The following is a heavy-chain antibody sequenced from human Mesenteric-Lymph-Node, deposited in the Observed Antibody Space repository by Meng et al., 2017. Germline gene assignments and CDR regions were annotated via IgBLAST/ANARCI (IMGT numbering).Heavy chain of an antibody. Sequence: VQLVQSGAEVKKPGASVKVSCKASGYTFTAYYMHWVRQAPGQGLEWMGRINPNSGGTNYAQKFQGRVIMTRDTSISTAYMELSSLGFDDTAVYYCAKALGWGSSPDYWGQGILVTVSS. CDR3: AKALGWGSSPDY. D-gene: IGHD2-21*01. CDR1: GYTFTAYY. CDR2: INPNSGGT. V-gene: IGHV1-2*06. J-gene: IGHJ4*02.